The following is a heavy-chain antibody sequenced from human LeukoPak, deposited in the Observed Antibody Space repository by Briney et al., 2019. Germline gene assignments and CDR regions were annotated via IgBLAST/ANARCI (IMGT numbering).Heavy chain of an antibody. CDR2: IYHSGST. Sequence: KPSQTLSLTCAVSGGSISSGGYSWSWIRQPPGKGLEWIGYIYHSGSTYYNPSLKSRVTISVDRSKNQFSLKLSSVTAADTAVYYCALGRQLNYYYYGMDVWGQGTTVTVSS. J-gene: IGHJ6*02. CDR3: ALGRQLNYYYYGMDV. D-gene: IGHD1-26*01. V-gene: IGHV4-30-2*01. CDR1: GGSISSGGYS.